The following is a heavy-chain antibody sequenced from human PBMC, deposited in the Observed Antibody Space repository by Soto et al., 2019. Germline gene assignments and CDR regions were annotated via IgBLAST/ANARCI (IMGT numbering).Heavy chain of an antibody. V-gene: IGHV4-39*01. CDR2: IYYRGNT. D-gene: IGHD3-9*01. J-gene: IGHJ4*02. CDR1: GDSINSDKYY. CDR3: ARLAGLATISYYFDF. Sequence: SETLSLTCSVSGDSINSDKYYWGWIRQPPGKGLEWIGSIYYRGNTYYNPSLQTRVTISLDKSKSQFSLKLNSVTAADSAVYFCARLAGLATISYYFDFWGQGALVTVSS.